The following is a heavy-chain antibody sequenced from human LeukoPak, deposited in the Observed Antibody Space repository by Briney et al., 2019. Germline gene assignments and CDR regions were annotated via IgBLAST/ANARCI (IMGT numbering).Heavy chain of an antibody. CDR3: ASDSALSGYPDY. Sequence: SGGSLRLSCAASGFTFDDYGMSWVRQAPGKGLEWVSGINWSGGSTGYADSVKGRFTISRDNAKNSLYLQMNSLRAEDTALYHCASDSALSGYPDYWGQGTLVTDSS. D-gene: IGHD3-22*01. V-gene: IGHV3-20*01. J-gene: IGHJ4*02. CDR2: INWSGGST. CDR1: GFTFDDYG.